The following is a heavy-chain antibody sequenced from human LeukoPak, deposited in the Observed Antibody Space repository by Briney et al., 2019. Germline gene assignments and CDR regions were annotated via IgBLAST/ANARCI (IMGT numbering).Heavy chain of an antibody. Sequence: GGSLRLSCVASGFTFHNYAMNWVRQAPGKGPEWVSGINWNGGSTGYADSVKGRFTISRDNAKNSLYLQMNSLRVEDTALYYCARVRDGYSFGGQGTLVIVSA. CDR2: INWNGGST. V-gene: IGHV3-20*04. CDR3: ARVRDGYSF. CDR1: GFTFHNYA. D-gene: IGHD5-24*01. J-gene: IGHJ4*02.